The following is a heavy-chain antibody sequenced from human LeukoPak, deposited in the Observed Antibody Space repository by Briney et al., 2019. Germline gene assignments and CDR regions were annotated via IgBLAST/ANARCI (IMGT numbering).Heavy chain of an antibody. Sequence: GGSLRLSCAASGFTFSNNWMFWVRQAPGEGLEWVANIKYDGREKYYVDSVRGRFTISRDNAKNSLYLQMNSLRAEDTAVYYCAREPAYGSGSYPLDYWGQGTLVTVSS. CDR1: GFTFSNNW. V-gene: IGHV3-7*01. CDR3: AREPAYGSGSYPLDY. CDR2: IKYDGREK. J-gene: IGHJ4*02. D-gene: IGHD3-10*01.